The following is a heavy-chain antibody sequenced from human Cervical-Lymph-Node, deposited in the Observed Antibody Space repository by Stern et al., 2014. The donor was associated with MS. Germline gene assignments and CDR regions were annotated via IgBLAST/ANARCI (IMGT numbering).Heavy chain of an antibody. Sequence: QMQLVQSGAEVRKPGASVKVSCKASGYIFTAYFIHWVRQAPGQGLEWMGWINPSNGDTHYAQKFQAWVTMTGDTSMNTVYMELNELRPDDTALYYCARGRYIGYGYEWMVEWYFDLWGRGTLVTVSS. CDR2: INPSNGDT. D-gene: IGHD5-18*01. CDR3: ARGRYIGYGYEWMVEWYFDL. J-gene: IGHJ2*01. CDR1: GYIFTAYF. V-gene: IGHV1-2*04.